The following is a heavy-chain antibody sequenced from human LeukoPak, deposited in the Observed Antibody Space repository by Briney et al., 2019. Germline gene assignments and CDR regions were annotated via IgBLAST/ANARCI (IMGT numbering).Heavy chain of an antibody. CDR1: GGSISSGDYY. CDR3: ARDLEAIDGSSHDAFDI. Sequence: SQTLSLTCTVSGGSISSGDYYWSWIRQPPGKGLEWIGYIYYSGSTYYNPSLKSRVTISVDTSKNQFSLKLSSVTAAETAVYYCARDLEAIDGSSHDAFDIWGQGTMVTVSS. J-gene: IGHJ3*02. CDR2: IYYSGST. V-gene: IGHV4-30-4*08. D-gene: IGHD1-26*01.